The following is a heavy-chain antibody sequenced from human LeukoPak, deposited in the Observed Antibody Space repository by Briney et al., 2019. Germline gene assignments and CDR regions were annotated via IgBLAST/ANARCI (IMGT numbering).Heavy chain of an antibody. CDR1: GFTFSNAW. CDR3: TTDRGRFGLSHDY. J-gene: IGHJ4*02. Sequence: PGGSLRLSCAASGFTFSNAWMSWVRQAPGKGLEWVGRIKSKTDGRTTDYAAPVKGRFTISRDDSKNTLYLQMNSLKTEDTAVYYCTTDRGRFGLSHDYWGQGTLVTVSS. V-gene: IGHV3-15*01. D-gene: IGHD3-10*01. CDR2: IKSKTDGRTT.